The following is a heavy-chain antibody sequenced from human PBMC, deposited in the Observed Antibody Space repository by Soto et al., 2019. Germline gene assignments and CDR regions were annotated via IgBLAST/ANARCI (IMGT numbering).Heavy chain of an antibody. CDR1: GFIFSKYG. CDR2: ILYDGSNK. Sequence: PGGSLRLSCAASGFIFSKYGMNWVRQAPGKGLEWVAVILYDGSNKYYADSVKGRFTISRDYSKNTLYLQMNSLRADDTAVYYCAKDLAYFTLPSFVLDSWGQGT. J-gene: IGHJ4*02. D-gene: IGHD2-8*01. CDR3: AKDLAYFTLPSFVLDS. V-gene: IGHV3-30*18.